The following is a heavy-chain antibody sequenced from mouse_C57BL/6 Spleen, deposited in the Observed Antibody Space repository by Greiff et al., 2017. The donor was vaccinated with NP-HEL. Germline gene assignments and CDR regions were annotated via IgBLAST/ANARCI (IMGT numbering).Heavy chain of an antibody. CDR2: INPYNGGT. CDR3: ARGVYASIDY. V-gene: IGHV1-19*01. D-gene: IGHD1-1*01. J-gene: IGHJ2*01. CDR1: GYTFTDYY. Sequence: VQLQQSGPVLVKPGASVKMSCKASGYTFTDYYMNWVKQSHGKSLEWIGVINPYNGGTSYNQKFKGKATLTVDKSSSTAYMELNSLTSGDSAVYYCARGVYASIDYWGKGTTLTVSS.